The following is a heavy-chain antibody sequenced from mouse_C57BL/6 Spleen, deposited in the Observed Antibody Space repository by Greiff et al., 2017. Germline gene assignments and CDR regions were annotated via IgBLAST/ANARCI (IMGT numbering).Heavy chain of an antibody. CDR2: ILPGSGST. V-gene: IGHV1-9*01. D-gene: IGHD2-2*01. J-gene: IGHJ2*01. CDR3: ASIWLRRDYMDY. CDR1: GYTFTGYW. Sequence: VQLQQSGAELMKPGASVKLSCKATGYTFTGYWIEWVKQRPGHGLEWIGEILPGSGSTNYNEKFKGKATVTADTSSNTAYMQLISLTTEDSAIYSCASIWLRRDYMDYWGQGTTLTVSS.